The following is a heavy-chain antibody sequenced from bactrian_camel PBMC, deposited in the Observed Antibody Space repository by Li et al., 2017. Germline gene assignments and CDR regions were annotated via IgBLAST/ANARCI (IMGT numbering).Heavy chain of an antibody. D-gene: IGHD4*01. CDR3: VRETEEVSGDYDWGYFGF. Sequence: DVQLVESGGGLVQPGGSLRLSCAASGFIFSSYWMYWVRLGPGKGLEWVSSIYTGGGSTYYADSVKGRFTISKDNAKNTVYLQVNSLKPEDTAVYFCVRETEEVSGDYDWGYFGFWGQGTQVTVS. V-gene: IGHV3S19*01. CDR1: GFIFSSYW. CDR2: IYTGGGST. J-gene: IGHJ6*01.